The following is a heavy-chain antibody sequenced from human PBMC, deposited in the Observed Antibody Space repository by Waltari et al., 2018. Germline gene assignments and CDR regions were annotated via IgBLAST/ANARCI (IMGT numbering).Heavy chain of an antibody. Sequence: EVQLVESGGGLVKPGGSLSLSCFASCFAFDSPWLSWIRQAPGKGLEWVGRIRAKPHGGTAHYGAPVKGRFTISRDDSKNTLYLQMNSLTTEDTATYYCTTGSSGGEDDWGQGTLVIVSS. V-gene: IGHV3-15*01. J-gene: IGHJ4*02. D-gene: IGHD2-21*01. CDR1: CFAFDSPW. CDR3: TTGSSGGEDD. CDR2: IRAKPHGGTA.